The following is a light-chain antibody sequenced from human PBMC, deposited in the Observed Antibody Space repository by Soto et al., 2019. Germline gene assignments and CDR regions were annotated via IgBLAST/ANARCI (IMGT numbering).Light chain of an antibody. CDR2: EVS. CDR3: CSYASSSTLYV. V-gene: IGLV2-14*02. CDR1: SSDVGSNNL. Sequence: QSVLSQPASVSGSPGQSITISCTGTSSDVGSNNLVSWYQQHPGKAPKLMIYEVSKRPSGISNRFSGSKSGNTASLTISGFQAEDEADYYCCSYASSSTLYVFGTGTKVTVL. J-gene: IGLJ1*01.